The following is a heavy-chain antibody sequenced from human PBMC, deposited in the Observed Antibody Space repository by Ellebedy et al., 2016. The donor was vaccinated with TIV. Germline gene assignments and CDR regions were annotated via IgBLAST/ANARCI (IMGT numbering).Heavy chain of an antibody. Sequence: ASVKVSCKTSGYTFSSYGISWVRQAPGQGLEWMGWIIPHNGDTSYAQKLHDRVTMTTDTSTATAYMELRSLRSDDTAVYYCARKGPFGYDTSGFSDYWGQGTLVTVSS. D-gene: IGHD3-22*01. CDR2: IIPHNGDT. J-gene: IGHJ4*02. CDR1: GYTFSSYG. V-gene: IGHV1-18*01. CDR3: ARKGPFGYDTSGFSDY.